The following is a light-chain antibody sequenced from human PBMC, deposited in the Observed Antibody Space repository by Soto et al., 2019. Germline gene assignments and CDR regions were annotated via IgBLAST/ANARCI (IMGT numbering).Light chain of an antibody. V-gene: IGKV1-5*03. J-gene: IGKJ2*01. CDR3: QQYNSYLYT. CDR2: KAS. CDR1: QSISSW. Sequence: DIQMTQSPSTLSASVGDRVTITCRASQSISSWLAWYQQKPGKAPKLLIYKASSLERGVPSRFSGSGSGRECTLTISSLQPDDFATYYCQQYNSYLYTFGQGTKLEIK.